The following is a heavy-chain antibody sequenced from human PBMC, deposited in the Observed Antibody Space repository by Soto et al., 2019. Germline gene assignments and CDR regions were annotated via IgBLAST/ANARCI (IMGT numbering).Heavy chain of an antibody. CDR2: INHSGST. CDR3: ARGSRGYCSSTSCYAPGYYYYYMDV. Sequence: QVQLQQWGAGLLKPSETLSLTCAVYGGSFSGYYWSWIRQPPGKGLEWIGEINHSGSTNYNPSLNSRVTISVDTSKNQSSLKLSSVTAADTAVYYCARGSRGYCSSTSCYAPGYYYYYMDVWGKGTTVTVSS. D-gene: IGHD2-2*01. J-gene: IGHJ6*03. CDR1: GGSFSGYY. V-gene: IGHV4-34*01.